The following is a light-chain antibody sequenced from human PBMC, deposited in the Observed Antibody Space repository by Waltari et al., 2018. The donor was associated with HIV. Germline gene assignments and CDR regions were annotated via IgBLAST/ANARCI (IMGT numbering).Light chain of an antibody. CDR3: QQYSTWPPYT. J-gene: IGKJ2*01. CDR1: QSIGSK. V-gene: IGKV3-15*01. CDR2: GAS. Sequence: ETVMTQSPVTLSVSPGERATLSCTASQSIGSKLAWYQQKPGQPPRLLIYGASTRATDIPARFSGGGSGTEFTLTINSLQSEDFAVYYCQQYSTWPPYTFGRGPSWRS.